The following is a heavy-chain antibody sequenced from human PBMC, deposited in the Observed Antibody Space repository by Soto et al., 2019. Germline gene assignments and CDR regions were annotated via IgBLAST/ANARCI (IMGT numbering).Heavy chain of an antibody. CDR3: ARDTSSSIGAYGMDV. Sequence: QVQLVESGGGVVQPGRSLRLSCAASGFTFSSYGMHWVRQAPGKGLEWVGVIWYDGSNKYYADSVKGRFTISRDNSKNTLYLQMNSLRAEDTAVYYCARDTSSSIGAYGMDVWGQGTTVTVSS. V-gene: IGHV3-33*01. J-gene: IGHJ6*02. D-gene: IGHD6-6*01. CDR1: GFTFSSYG. CDR2: IWYDGSNK.